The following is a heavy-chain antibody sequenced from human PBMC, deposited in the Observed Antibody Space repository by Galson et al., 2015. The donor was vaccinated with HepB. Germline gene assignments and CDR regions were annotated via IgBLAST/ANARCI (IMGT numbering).Heavy chain of an antibody. J-gene: IGHJ6*02. D-gene: IGHD1-7*01. V-gene: IGHV1-18*01. CDR1: GYDFNRYG. CDR3: ARDSRLELHLNNYYSYGMDV. Sequence: SVKVSWKASGYDFNRYGLSWVRQVPRQGLEWMGWVSGYDGSANYAPKFKGRVTMTTQTSTDTAFMEMRSLRADDTAVYFCARDSRLELHLNNYYSYGMDVWGQGTAVLVS. CDR2: VSGYDGSA.